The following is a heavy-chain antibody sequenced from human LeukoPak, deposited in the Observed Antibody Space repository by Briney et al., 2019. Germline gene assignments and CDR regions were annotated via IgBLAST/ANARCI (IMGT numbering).Heavy chain of an antibody. CDR2: IDTRNGLT. D-gene: IGHD6-19*01. CDR1: GYKFTAYG. CDR3: VRLSGQWLVHSYFDH. J-gene: IGHJ4*02. Sequence: ASVRVSCKASGYKFTAYGLAWVRQAPGHGPEYVGWIDTRNGLTEYSEKFRDRVTMTIDTSANTAFMDLRSLRSHDTAIYYCVRLSGQWLVHSYFDHWGQGTQVIVSS. V-gene: IGHV1-18*01.